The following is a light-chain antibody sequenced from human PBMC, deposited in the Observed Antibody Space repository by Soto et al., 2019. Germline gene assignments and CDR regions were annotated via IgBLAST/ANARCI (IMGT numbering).Light chain of an antibody. Sequence: QSALTQPPSASGSPGQSVTISCTGTSSDVGAHNFVSWYQHHPGKAPKLMIYEVNRRPSGVPDRFSGSKSGSTASLTVSGLQPEDEADYYYSSYRGNYNWVFGGGTKLTVL. CDR1: SSDVGAHNF. CDR2: EVN. J-gene: IGLJ3*02. CDR3: SSYRGNYNWV. V-gene: IGLV2-8*01.